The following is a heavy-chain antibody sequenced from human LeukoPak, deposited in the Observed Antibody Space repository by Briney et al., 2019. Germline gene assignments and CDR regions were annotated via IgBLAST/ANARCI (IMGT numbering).Heavy chain of an antibody. Sequence: SVKVSCKASGYSFTTYYMHWVRQAPGQGLEWMGGIIPIFGTANYAQKFQGRVTITADESTSTAHMELSSLRSEDTAVYYCASGLWDRRDYFDYWGQGTLATVSS. CDR1: GYSFTTYY. D-gene: IGHD3-16*01. CDR2: IIPIFGTA. CDR3: ASGLWDRRDYFDY. J-gene: IGHJ4*02. V-gene: IGHV1-69*13.